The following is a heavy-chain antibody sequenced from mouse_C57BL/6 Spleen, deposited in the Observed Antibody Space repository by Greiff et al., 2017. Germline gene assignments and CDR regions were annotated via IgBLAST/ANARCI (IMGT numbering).Heavy chain of an antibody. D-gene: IGHD2-1*01. Sequence: QVQLQQSGAELARPGASVKLSCKASGYTFTSYGISWVKQRTGQGLEWIGEIYPRSGNTYYNEKFKGKATLTADKSSSTANMELRSLTSEDSAVYFCARSIDGNLFAYWGQGTLVTVSA. CDR3: ARSIDGNLFAY. V-gene: IGHV1-81*01. CDR2: IYPRSGNT. CDR1: GYTFTSYG. J-gene: IGHJ3*01.